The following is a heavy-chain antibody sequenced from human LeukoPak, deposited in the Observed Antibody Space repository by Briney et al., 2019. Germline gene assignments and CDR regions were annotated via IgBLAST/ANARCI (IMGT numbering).Heavy chain of an antibody. D-gene: IGHD3-10*01. CDR1: GYSFTSYW. CDR3: ARRERITMVRGYYYYGMDV. V-gene: IGHV5-51*01. Sequence: GESLKISCKGSGYSFTSYWIGWVRQMPGKGLEWMGIIYPGDSDTRYSPSFQGQVTISADKSISTAYLQWSSLKASDTAMYYCARRERITMVRGYYYYGMDVRGQGTTVTVSS. J-gene: IGHJ6*01. CDR2: IYPGDSDT.